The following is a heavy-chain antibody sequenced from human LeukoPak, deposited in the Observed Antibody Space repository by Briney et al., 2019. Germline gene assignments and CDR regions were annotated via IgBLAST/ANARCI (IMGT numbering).Heavy chain of an antibody. CDR2: INPNSGGT. CDR3: AKAGGSFFDY. CDR1: GYTFTAFY. Sequence: ASVKVSCKASGYTFTAFYMHWVRQAPGQGLEWMGWINPNSGGTKYALRFQGRVTMTRDTFISTAYMELSRLTSDDTAVYYCAKAGGSFFDYWGQGTLVTVSS. D-gene: IGHD1-26*01. J-gene: IGHJ4*02. V-gene: IGHV1-2*02.